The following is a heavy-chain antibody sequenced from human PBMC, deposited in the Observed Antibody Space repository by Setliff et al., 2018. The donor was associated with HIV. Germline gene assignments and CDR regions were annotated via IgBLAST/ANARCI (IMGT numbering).Heavy chain of an antibody. Sequence: SETLSLTCTVSGGSISSGSNYWSWIRQPAGKGLEWIGHIYTSGSTNYNPSLKSRVTISVDTSKNQFYLKLSSVTAADTAVYYCARVRLELRQYWFDSWGQGSPVTVSS. CDR1: GGSISSGSNY. J-gene: IGHJ5*01. CDR3: ARVRLELRQYWFDS. D-gene: IGHD1-7*01. V-gene: IGHV4-61*09. CDR2: IYTSGST.